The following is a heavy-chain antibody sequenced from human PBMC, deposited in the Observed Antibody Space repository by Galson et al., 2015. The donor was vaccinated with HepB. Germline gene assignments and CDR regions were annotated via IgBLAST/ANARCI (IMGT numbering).Heavy chain of an antibody. CDR2: IWYDGSNK. V-gene: IGHV3-33*01. Sequence: SLRLSCAASGFTFSSYGMHWVRQAPGKGLEWVAVIWYDGSNKYYADSVKGRFTISRDNSKNTLYLQMNSLRAEDTAVYYCARRRVVDCSSTSCYTGDAFDIWGQGTMVTVSS. D-gene: IGHD2-2*02. CDR3: ARRRVVDCSSTSCYTGDAFDI. J-gene: IGHJ3*02. CDR1: GFTFSSYG.